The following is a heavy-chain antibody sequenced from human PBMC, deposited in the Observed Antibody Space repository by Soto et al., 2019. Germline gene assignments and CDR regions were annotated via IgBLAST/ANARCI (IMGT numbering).Heavy chain of an antibody. V-gene: IGHV3-30-3*01. CDR1: GFTFSSYA. J-gene: IGHJ4*02. CDR3: TPPASGAAADPFDY. D-gene: IGHD6-13*01. Sequence: PGGSLRLSCSASGFTFSSYAMHWFRQAPGKGLEWVAVISYDGSNKYYADSVKGRFTISRDNSKNTLYLQMNSLRAEDTAVYYCTPPASGAAADPFDYWGQGTLVTVSS. CDR2: ISYDGSNK.